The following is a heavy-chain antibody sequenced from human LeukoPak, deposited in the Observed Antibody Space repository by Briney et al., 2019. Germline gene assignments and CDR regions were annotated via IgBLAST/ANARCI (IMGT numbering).Heavy chain of an antibody. J-gene: IGHJ3*01. CDR3: AKAFQRGWERDAFAF. CDR1: GFTFSSYS. V-gene: IGHV3-23*01. CDR2: IFGSGDTT. D-gene: IGHD1-26*01. Sequence: GGSLRLSCAASGFTFSSYSMSWVRPAPGKGLECFLLIFGSGDTTNYADSVKGRFTISRDNSKNTLYLQMYSLGADDTAVYYCAKAFQRGWERDAFAFWGQGTLVTVSS.